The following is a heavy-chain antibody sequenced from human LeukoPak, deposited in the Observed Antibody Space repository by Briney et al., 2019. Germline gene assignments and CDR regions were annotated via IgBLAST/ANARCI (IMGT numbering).Heavy chain of an antibody. Sequence: PGGSLRLSCAGSEFTVSNTYMSWVRQAPGKGLEWVSVMYTGGNTYYADSVKGRFTISRDKSKNTLFLQMNSLRAEDTAVYYCAGDYYGLGSLDYWGQGTLVTVSS. V-gene: IGHV3-53*01. D-gene: IGHD3-10*01. J-gene: IGHJ4*02. CDR3: AGDYYGLGSLDY. CDR1: EFTVSNTY. CDR2: MYTGGNT.